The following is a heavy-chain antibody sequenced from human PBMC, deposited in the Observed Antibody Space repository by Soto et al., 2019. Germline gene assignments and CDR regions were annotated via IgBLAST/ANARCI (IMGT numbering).Heavy chain of an antibody. CDR1: GFTFSNAW. V-gene: IGHV3-15*01. D-gene: IGHD3-3*01. CDR3: TTEFLAPEDYDFWSGYYSAFDI. J-gene: IGHJ3*02. Sequence: GPLRLSCAASGFTFSNAWMSWVRQAPGKGLEWVGRIKSKTDGGTTDYAAPVKGRFTISRDDSKNTLYLQMNSLKTEDTAVYYCTTEFLAPEDYDFWSGYYSAFDIWGQGTMVTVSS. CDR2: IKSKTDGGTT.